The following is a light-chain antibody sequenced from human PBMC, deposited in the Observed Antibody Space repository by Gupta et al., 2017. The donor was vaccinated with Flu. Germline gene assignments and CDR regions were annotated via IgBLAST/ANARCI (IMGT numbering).Light chain of an antibody. V-gene: IGKV1-39*01. CDR2: DAS. J-gene: IGKJ1*01. CDR1: QTVHSY. CDR3: QQSYNTRT. Sequence: CPSALSVSPGDRVTSSCRASQTVHSYLNWYQQSPGQAPKLLMYDASRGATGVPSRFSGSGSGTDFTLTISSLEPEDFAIYYCQQSYNTRTFGQGTTVE.